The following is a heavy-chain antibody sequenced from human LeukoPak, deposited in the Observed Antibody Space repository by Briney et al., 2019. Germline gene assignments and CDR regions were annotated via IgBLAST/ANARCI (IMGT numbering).Heavy chain of an antibody. Sequence: PGGSLRLSCAASGFTFSSYAMSWVRQAPGKGLEWVSTISGSVVSTYYADSVKGRFTISRDNSKNTLYLQMNSLRAEDTAVYYCAKDPTSSSALDYWGQGTLVTVSS. D-gene: IGHD6-6*01. CDR1: GFTFSSYA. J-gene: IGHJ4*02. CDR2: ISGSVVST. V-gene: IGHV3-23*01. CDR3: AKDPTSSSALDY.